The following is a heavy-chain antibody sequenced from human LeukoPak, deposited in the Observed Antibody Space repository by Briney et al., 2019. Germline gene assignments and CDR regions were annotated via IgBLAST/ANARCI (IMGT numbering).Heavy chain of an antibody. V-gene: IGHV4-39*07. CDR1: GDSITNNNYY. CDR2: IYYTGRT. J-gene: IGHJ4*02. CDR3: ARESYGSGTFDY. D-gene: IGHD3-10*01. Sequence: PSETLSLTCTVSGDSITNNNYYWGWIRQPPGKGLEWIGSIYYTGRTYYKPSLESRLTLSVDTSKNQFSLRLTSVTAADTALYYCARESYGSGTFDYWGQGTLASVSS.